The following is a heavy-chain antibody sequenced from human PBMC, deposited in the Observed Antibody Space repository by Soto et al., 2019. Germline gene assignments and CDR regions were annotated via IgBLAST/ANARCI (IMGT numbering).Heavy chain of an antibody. J-gene: IGHJ6*03. CDR3: ARVGARGVIIYYYYLDV. Sequence: QVQLQQWGAGLLKPSETLSLTCAVYGGSFSGYYWSWIRQPPGKGVEWIGEINHSGSTNYNPSPKSRVTISEDTAKNQSSLKLSSVNAADTAVYYCARVGARGVIIYYYYLDVWGKGTTVTVSS. CDR1: GGSFSGYY. D-gene: IGHD3-10*01. V-gene: IGHV4-34*01. CDR2: INHSGST.